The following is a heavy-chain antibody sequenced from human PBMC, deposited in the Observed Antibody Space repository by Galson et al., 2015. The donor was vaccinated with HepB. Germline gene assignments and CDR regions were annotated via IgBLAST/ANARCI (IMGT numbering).Heavy chain of an antibody. CDR3: VRGPRSSLTTTMIVVVSGKIDY. CDR2: INPNSGDT. Sequence: SVKVSCKASGYTFIGYHIHWVRQAPGQGLEWMGWINPNSGDTNYAQKFQGRVTMTRDTSISTAYMELSRLRSDDTAVYYCVRGPRSSLTTTMIVVVSGKIDYWGQGTLVTVSS. CDR1: GYTFIGYH. J-gene: IGHJ4*02. D-gene: IGHD3-22*01. V-gene: IGHV1-2*02.